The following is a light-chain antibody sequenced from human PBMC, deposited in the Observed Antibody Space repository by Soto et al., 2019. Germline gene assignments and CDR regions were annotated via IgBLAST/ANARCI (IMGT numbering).Light chain of an antibody. J-gene: IGLJ3*02. CDR1: SSDIGGYDY. CDR2: EVS. V-gene: IGLV2-14*01. Sequence: QSVLTQPASVSGSPGQSITISCTGTSSDIGGYDYVSWYQQHPGKAPKLMIYEVSSRPSGISNRFSDSKSGNTASLTISGLQAEAEADYYCSSYTSSNFWVFGEGTKVTVL. CDR3: SSYTSSNFWV.